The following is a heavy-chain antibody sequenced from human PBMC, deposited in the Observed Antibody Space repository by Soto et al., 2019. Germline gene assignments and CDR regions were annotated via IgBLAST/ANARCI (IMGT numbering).Heavy chain of an antibody. CDR1: GYTFTSYA. CDR3: ARSIVVVTALDY. CDR2: INAGNRNT. J-gene: IGHJ4*02. Sequence: QVQLVQSGAEEKKPGASLKVSCTPSGYTFTSYAMHWVRQAPVQRLEWRGWINAGNRNTKYSQNFQGRVTITRDTSASKAYMELSSLRSEDTAVYYCARSIVVVTALDYWGQGTLVTVSS. D-gene: IGHD2-21*02. V-gene: IGHV1-3*05.